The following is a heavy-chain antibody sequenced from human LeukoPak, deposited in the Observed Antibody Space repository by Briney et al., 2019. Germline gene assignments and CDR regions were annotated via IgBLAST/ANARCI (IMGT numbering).Heavy chain of an antibody. CDR1: GVSISSGGYS. CDR2: IYHSGST. J-gene: IGHJ3*02. Sequence: SQTLSLTCAVSGVSISSGGYSWSWIRQPPGKGLEWIGYIYHSGSTYHNPSLKSRVTISVDRSKNQFSLRLSSVTAADTAVYYCARHLYAFDIWGQGTMVTVSS. V-gene: IGHV4-30-2*01. CDR3: ARHLYAFDI.